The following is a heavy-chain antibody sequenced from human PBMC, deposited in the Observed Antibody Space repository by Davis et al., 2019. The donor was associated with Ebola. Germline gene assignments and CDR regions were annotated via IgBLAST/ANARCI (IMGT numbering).Heavy chain of an antibody. J-gene: IGHJ4*02. CDR3: AKDLWRMAQGIDY. D-gene: IGHD2/OR15-2a*01. CDR1: RFTFSTSG. V-gene: IGHV3-30*18. CDR2: ISYDGSNK. Sequence: GESLKIPCAASRFTFSTSGMHWVRQAPGKGLEWVAVISYDGSNKYYADSVKGRFNISRDNPKNTLYLQMNSLRAEDTSVYYCAKDLWRMAQGIDYWGQGTLVTVSS.